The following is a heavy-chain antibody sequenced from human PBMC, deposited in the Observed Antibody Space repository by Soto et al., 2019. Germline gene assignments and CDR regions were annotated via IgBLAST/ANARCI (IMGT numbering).Heavy chain of an antibody. CDR3: VYRRYYGSGIGFDP. V-gene: IGHV2-5*02. D-gene: IGHD3-10*01. CDR2: IYWDDDK. J-gene: IGHJ5*02. Sequence: QITLKESGPTLVNPTQTLTLTCTFSGFSLTTSGVAVGWIRQPPGKTLEWLALIYWDDDKRYSPSLKSRLTTXKXTXXNPVVLTLTNIDPVDTATYYCVYRRYYGSGIGFDPWGQGTLVTVSS. CDR1: GFSLTTSGVA.